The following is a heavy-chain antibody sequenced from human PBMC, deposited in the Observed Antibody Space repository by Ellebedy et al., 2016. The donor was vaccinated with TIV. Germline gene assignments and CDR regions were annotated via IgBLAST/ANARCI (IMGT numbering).Heavy chain of an antibody. J-gene: IGHJ4*02. D-gene: IGHD1-26*01. CDR2: IIPILGIA. CDR1: GGTFSSYA. V-gene: IGHV1-69*04. Sequence: ASVKVSCKASGGTFSSYAITWVRQAPGQGLEWMGRIIPILGIANYAQKFQGRVTITADKSTSTAYMELSSLRSEDTAVYYCATDPVEVGANAFDYWGQGTLVTVSS. CDR3: ATDPVEVGANAFDY.